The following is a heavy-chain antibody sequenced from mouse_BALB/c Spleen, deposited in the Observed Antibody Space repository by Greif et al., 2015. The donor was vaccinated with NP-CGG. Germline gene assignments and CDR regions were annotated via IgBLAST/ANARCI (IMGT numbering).Heavy chain of an antibody. CDR2: ISSGGSYT. J-gene: IGHJ3*01. V-gene: IGHV5-6-4*01. CDR3: TRDDYDGAWFAY. Sequence: EVQLVESGGGLVKPGGSLKLSCAASGFTFSSYTMSWVRQTPEKRLEWVATISSGGSYTYYPDSVKGRFTISRDNAKNTLYLQMSSLKSEDTVMYYCTRDDYDGAWFAYWGQGTLVTVSA. D-gene: IGHD2-4*01. CDR1: GFTFSSYT.